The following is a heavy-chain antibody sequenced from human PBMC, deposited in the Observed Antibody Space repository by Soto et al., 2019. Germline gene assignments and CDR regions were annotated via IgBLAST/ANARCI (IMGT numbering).Heavy chain of an antibody. Sequence: SETLSLTCTVSGASITFGGYSWIWIRQTPGKGLEWIGYINHLETTFYNPSFESRLTLSIDRAKNQFSLKLHSMSAADRAVYFCARGGGSDSFDYWGQGILVTVSS. CDR3: ARGGGSDSFDY. CDR1: GASITFGGYS. CDR2: INHLETT. D-gene: IGHD1-26*01. V-gene: IGHV4-30-2*01. J-gene: IGHJ4*02.